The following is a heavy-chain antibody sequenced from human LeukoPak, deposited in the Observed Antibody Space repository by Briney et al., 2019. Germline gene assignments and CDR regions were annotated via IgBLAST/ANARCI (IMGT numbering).Heavy chain of an antibody. CDR2: INGDESRT. CDR1: GATFSSYR. V-gene: IGHV3-74*01. J-gene: IGHJ6*04. Sequence: VGSLRLSCAASGATFSSYRMHWVRDGPGKGLGWVARINGDESRTTYADSVRDRFPISRDNAKNTLYLQMNSLRAEDTAVYYCVRGQLERPFDFYYGMDVWGKGTTVTVSS. D-gene: IGHD1-1*01. CDR3: VRGQLERPFDFYYGMDV.